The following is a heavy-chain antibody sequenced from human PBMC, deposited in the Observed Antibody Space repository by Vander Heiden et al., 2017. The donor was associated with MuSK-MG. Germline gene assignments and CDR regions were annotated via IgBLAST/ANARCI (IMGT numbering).Heavy chain of an antibody. D-gene: IGHD2-21*01. CDR1: GFTFTGSD. CDR3: TSGRGPDLRYFDAFDI. CDR2: IRMKANSYAT. Sequence: EVQLVESGGGLVQPGGSLKPSCAASGFTFTGSDMHWVRQASGEGLAWVGSIRMKANSYATAYAASVKGRFTISRDDSKNTAYLQMNSLKTEDTAVYYCTSGRGPDLRYFDAFDIWGQGTMVTVSS. V-gene: IGHV3-73*01. J-gene: IGHJ3*02.